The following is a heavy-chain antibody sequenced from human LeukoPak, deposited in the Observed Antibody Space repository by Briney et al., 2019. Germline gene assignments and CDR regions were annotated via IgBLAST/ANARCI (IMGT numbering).Heavy chain of an antibody. Sequence: GGSLRLSCTASGFTLGSHDMHWVRQIPGQGLEWVAAVSSGFHAFFADSVQGRFTVSREDARNTLYLQMNSLRAGDTAVYYCVREARGYHYTYFDYWGQGTLVTVSS. V-gene: IGHV3-13*01. CDR2: VSSGFHA. CDR1: GFTLGSHD. J-gene: IGHJ4*02. CDR3: VREARGYHYTYFDY. D-gene: IGHD5-18*01.